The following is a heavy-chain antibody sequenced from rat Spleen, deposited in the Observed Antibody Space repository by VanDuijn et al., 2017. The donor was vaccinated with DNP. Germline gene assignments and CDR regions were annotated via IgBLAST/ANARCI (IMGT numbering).Heavy chain of an antibody. CDR2: INMGSGGT. CDR3: AGGSRVWFAY. CDR1: GYTFPNYY. V-gene: IGHV1-43*01. Sequence: QVQLQQSGGELAKPGSSVKISCKASGYTFPNYYTGWIKQTTGQGLEYIGYINMGSGGTNYHEKFKGKATLTVDKSSSTAFMQLSSLTPDDSAVYYCAGGSRVWFAYWGQGTLVTVSS. D-gene: IGHD1-11*01. J-gene: IGHJ3*01.